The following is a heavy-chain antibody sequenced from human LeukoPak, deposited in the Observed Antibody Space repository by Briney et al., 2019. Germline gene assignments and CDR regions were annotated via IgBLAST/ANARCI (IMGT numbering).Heavy chain of an antibody. CDR2: INPNSGGT. D-gene: IGHD1-26*01. CDR1: GYTFTGYY. V-gene: IGHV1-2*02. J-gene: IGHJ5*02. CDR3: ARDQYSGSYPNPVGYWFDP. Sequence: ASVKVSCKASGYTFTGYYMHWVRQAPGQGLEWMGWINPNSGGTNYAQKFQGRVTMTRDTSISTAYMELSRLRSDDTAVYYCARDQYSGSYPNPVGYWFDPWGQGTLVTVSS.